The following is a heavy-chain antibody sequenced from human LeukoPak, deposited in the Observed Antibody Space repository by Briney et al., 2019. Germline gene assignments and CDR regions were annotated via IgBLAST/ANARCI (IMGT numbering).Heavy chain of an antibody. D-gene: IGHD3-10*01. CDR3: ARQTFGALYFDS. Sequence: EPSQTLSLTCIVSGGSISRGSYYWNWIRQPAGKGLEWMGRVYNSGSTNYNPSLKSRVTISTDMSKNQFSLKLSSVTAADTAVYYCARQTFGALYFDSWGQGTLVTVSS. CDR2: VYNSGST. J-gene: IGHJ4*02. CDR1: GGSISRGSYY. V-gene: IGHV4-61*02.